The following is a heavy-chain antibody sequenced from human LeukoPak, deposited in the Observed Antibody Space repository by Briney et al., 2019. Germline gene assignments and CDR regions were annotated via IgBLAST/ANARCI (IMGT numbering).Heavy chain of an antibody. J-gene: IGHJ4*01. V-gene: IGHV3-33*06. D-gene: IGHD6-19*01. CDR3: AKGIYSSGWSYFDY. CDR1: GFTFDDYA. Sequence: GGSLRLSCAASGFTFDDYAMHWVRQAPGKGLEWVAVIWYDGSNKYYADSVKGRFTISRDNSKTTLYLQMNSLRAEDTAVYYCAKGIYSSGWSYFDYWGHGTLVTVSS. CDR2: IWYDGSNK.